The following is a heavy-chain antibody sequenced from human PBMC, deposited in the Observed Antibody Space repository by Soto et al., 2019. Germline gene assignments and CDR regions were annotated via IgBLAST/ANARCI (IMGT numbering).Heavy chain of an antibody. Sequence: QVQLVESGGGVVQPGRSLRLSCAASGFTFSSYGMHWVRQAPGKGLEWVAVISYDGSNKYYADSMKGRFTISRDNSKNTLYLQMNSLRAEDTAVYYCAKEYSPRWDIWGQGTMVTVSS. CDR1: GFTFSSYG. J-gene: IGHJ3*02. D-gene: IGHD6-13*01. CDR3: AKEYSPRWDI. V-gene: IGHV3-30*18. CDR2: ISYDGSNK.